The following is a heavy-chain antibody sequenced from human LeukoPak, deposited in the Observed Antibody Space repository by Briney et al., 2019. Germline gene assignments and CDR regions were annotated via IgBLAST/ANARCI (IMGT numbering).Heavy chain of an antibody. CDR3: ARVPGLPNLDY. CDR2: INSDGSST. D-gene: IGHD4-11*01. J-gene: IGHJ4*02. Sequence: GGSLRLSCAASGFTFSIYSMTWVRQVPGKGLVWVSRINSDGSSTNYADSVKGRFTISRDNAKNTLYLQMNSLRAEDTAVYYCARVPGLPNLDYWGQGTLVTVSS. V-gene: IGHV3-74*01. CDR1: GFTFSIYS.